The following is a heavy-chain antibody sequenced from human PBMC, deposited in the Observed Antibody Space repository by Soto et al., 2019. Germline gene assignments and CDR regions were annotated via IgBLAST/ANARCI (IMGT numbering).Heavy chain of an antibody. D-gene: IGHD6-19*01. CDR1: GGTFSSSA. J-gene: IGHJ3*02. Sequence: QVQLVQSGAEMREPGSSVKVSCKASGGTFSSSAINWLRQAPGQGPEWMGGIIPAFGTANYIEKFRGRVTIASDTSTSTAYMDVSSLTSKDTAMYFCAKSYTAGHRGFDNWCQGTMVTVSS. V-gene: IGHV1-69*06. CDR2: IIPAFGTA. CDR3: AKSYTAGHRGFDN.